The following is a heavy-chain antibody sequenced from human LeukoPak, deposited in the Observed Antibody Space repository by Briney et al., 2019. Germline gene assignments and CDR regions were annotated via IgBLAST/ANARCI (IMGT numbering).Heavy chain of an antibody. CDR3: AREGVSSLFTMVKLYYFDY. Sequence: GGSLRLSCAASGFTFSSYEMNWVRQAPGKGLEWVSYISSSGSTIYYADSVKGRFTISRDNAKNSLYLQMNSLRAEDTAVYYCAREGVSSLFTMVKLYYFDYWGQGTLVTVSS. CDR1: GFTFSSYE. D-gene: IGHD3-10*01. J-gene: IGHJ4*02. V-gene: IGHV3-48*03. CDR2: ISSSGSTI.